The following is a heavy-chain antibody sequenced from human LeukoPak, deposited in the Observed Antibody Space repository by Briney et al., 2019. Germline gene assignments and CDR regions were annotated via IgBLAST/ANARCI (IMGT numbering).Heavy chain of an antibody. CDR2: ISGSGGST. CDR3: AKGLWFGEKGRDKYYFDY. CDR1: GFTFSSYA. J-gene: IGHJ4*02. Sequence: GGSLRLSCAASGFTFSSYAMGWVRQAPGKGLEWVSAISGSGGSTYYADSVKGRFTISRDNSKNTLYLQMNSLRAEDTAVYYCAKGLWFGEKGRDKYYFDYWGQGTLVTVSS. V-gene: IGHV3-23*01. D-gene: IGHD3-10*01.